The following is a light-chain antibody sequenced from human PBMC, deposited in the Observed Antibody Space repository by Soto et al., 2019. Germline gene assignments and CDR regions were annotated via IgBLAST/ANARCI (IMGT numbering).Light chain of an antibody. CDR3: QVWNSSSDPWV. CDR1: NIGNKS. CDR2: DDD. Sequence: SYELTQPPSVSVAPGQTAMITCGGNNIGNKSVHWYHQRPGQAPVLVVYDDDDRPSGIPERFSGSNSGNTATLTISRVEAADEADYYCQVWNSSSDPWVFGGGTKLTVL. V-gene: IGLV3-21*02. J-gene: IGLJ3*02.